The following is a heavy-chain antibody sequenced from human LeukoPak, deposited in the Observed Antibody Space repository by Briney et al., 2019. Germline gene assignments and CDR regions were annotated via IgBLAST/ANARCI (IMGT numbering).Heavy chain of an antibody. D-gene: IGHD3-22*01. CDR3: ASVYYDSSGYYLAAFDY. CDR1: GYTFTGYY. V-gene: IGHV1-2*02. CDR2: INPNSGGT. Sequence: GASVTVSCKASGYTFTGYYMHWVRQAPGQGLEWMGWINPNSGGTNYAQKFQGRVTMTRDTSISTAYMELSRLRSDDTAVYYCASVYYDSSGYYLAAFDYWGQGTLVTVSS. J-gene: IGHJ4*02.